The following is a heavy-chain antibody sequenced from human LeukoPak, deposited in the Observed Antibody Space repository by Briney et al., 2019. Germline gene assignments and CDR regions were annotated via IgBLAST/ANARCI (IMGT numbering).Heavy chain of an antibody. CDR3: VSARVATTVTPADAFDI. V-gene: IGHV3-23*01. Sequence: GGSLRLSCAASRFTFSSYAMSWVRQAPGKGLEWVSVISGSGDNTYYADSVKGRFTISRDNAKNRLHLQMNSLRAEDTAVYYGVSARVATTVTPADAFDIWGQGTMVTVSS. D-gene: IGHD4-17*01. J-gene: IGHJ3*02. CDR1: RFTFSSYA. CDR2: ISGSGDNT.